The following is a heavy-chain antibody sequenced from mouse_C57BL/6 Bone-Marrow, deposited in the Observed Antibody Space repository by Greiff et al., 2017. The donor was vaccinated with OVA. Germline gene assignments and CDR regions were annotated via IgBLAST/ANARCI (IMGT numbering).Heavy chain of an antibody. V-gene: IGHV1-55*01. D-gene: IGHD1-1*01. CDR2: IYPGSGST. CDR3: ARPSSGSGYGFAY. Sequence: QVQLQQPGAELVKPGASVKMSCKASGYTFTSYWITWVKQRPGQGLEWIGDIYPGSGSTNYNEKFKSKATLTVDTSSSTAYMQLSSLTSEDSAVYYCARPSSGSGYGFAYWGQGTLVTVSA. J-gene: IGHJ3*01. CDR1: GYTFTSYW.